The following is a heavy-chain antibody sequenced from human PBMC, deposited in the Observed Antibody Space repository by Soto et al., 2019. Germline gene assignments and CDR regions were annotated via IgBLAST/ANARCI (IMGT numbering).Heavy chain of an antibody. CDR2: MGPSGTTT. CDR1: GYTFSNHA. D-gene: IGHD3-3*01. V-gene: IGHV3-23*01. Sequence: EVQLLESGGGLVQPGGSLILSRAASGYTFSNHAMSWFRQAPGKGLEWVSAMGPSGTTTYYADSVEGRFTISRDTSRNTLYLQMNSLRAEDTALYYCTKGSFLRGEEIYWGQGALVTVSS. J-gene: IGHJ4*02. CDR3: TKGSFLRGEEIY.